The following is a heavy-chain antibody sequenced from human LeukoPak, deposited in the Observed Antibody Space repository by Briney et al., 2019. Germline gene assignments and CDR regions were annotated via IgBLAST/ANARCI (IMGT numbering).Heavy chain of an antibody. Sequence: PSETLSLTCTVSGYSISTGYYWDWIRQPPGKGLGWIGTFYHGGSTYYNPSLKSRVTISVDTSKNQFSLKLSSVTAADTAVYYCARLRRDTMGHDTFDIWGQGTMVTVSS. V-gene: IGHV4-38-2*02. CDR1: GYSISTGYY. D-gene: IGHD5-18*01. CDR2: FYHGGST. CDR3: ARLRRDTMGHDTFDI. J-gene: IGHJ3*02.